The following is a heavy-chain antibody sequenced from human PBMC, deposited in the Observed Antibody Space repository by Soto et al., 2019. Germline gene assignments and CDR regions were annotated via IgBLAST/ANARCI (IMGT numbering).Heavy chain of an antibody. Sequence: GGSLRLSCAASGFTFSSYAMHWVRQAPGKGLEWVAVISYDGSNKYYADSVKGRFTISRDNSKNTLYLQMNSLRAEDTAVYYCAREGSSGYYYYGMDVWGQGTTVTVSS. D-gene: IGHD6-19*01. CDR1: GFTFSSYA. V-gene: IGHV3-30-3*01. CDR2: ISYDGSNK. J-gene: IGHJ6*02. CDR3: AREGSSGYYYYGMDV.